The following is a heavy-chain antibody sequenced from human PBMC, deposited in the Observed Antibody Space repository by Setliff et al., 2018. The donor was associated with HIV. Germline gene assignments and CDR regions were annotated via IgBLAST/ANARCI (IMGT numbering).Heavy chain of an antibody. Sequence: ASVKVSCKTSGFTFSRSTIQWVRQARGQPLEWVGWISIGSGLTKYEQKFHGRVTFTRDMSTSTAYMEVSSLRSDDTAVYYCAAEINTDNNCCWFDPWGQGTLVPSPQ. CDR2: ISIGSGLT. J-gene: IGHJ5*02. CDR1: GFTFSRST. D-gene: IGHD1-20*01. CDR3: AAEINTDNNCCWFDP. V-gene: IGHV1-58*02.